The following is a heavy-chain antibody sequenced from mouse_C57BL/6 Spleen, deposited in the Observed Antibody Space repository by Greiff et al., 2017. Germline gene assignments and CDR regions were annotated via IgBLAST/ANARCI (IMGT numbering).Heavy chain of an antibody. CDR3: ARRDYYGSSLFDY. Sequence: VQLQQSGAELVKPGASVKLSCTASGFNIKDYYMHWVKQRTEQGLEWIGRIDPEDGETKYAPKFPGQATITADTSSNTAYLQLSSLTSEDTAVYYCARRDYYGSSLFDYWGEGTTLTVSS. CDR1: GFNIKDYY. J-gene: IGHJ2*01. D-gene: IGHD1-1*01. CDR2: IDPEDGET. V-gene: IGHV14-2*01.